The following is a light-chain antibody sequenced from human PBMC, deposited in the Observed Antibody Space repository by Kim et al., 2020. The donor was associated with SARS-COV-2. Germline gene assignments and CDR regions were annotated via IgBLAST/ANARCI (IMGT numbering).Light chain of an antibody. V-gene: IGKV3-20*01. J-gene: IGKJ2*03. CDR2: LAS. CDR1: QAVSDNF. Sequence: SRERATHSRQARQAVSDNFFAQYQPKPCQAPRLLVYLASSRAPGITGKFSGDGSGTDLTLTHNRLGPEDSAIYFCQQYGRSPRYSFGRETNLEI. CDR3: QQYGRSPRYS.